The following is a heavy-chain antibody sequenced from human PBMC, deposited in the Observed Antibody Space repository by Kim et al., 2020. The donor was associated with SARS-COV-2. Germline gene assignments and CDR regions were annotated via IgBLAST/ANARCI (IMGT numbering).Heavy chain of an antibody. CDR1: GFTFTNYW. CDR2: IKQDGSEK. D-gene: IGHD6-19*01. J-gene: IGHJ4*02. Sequence: GGSLRLSCAASGFTFTNYWMNWVRQAPGNGLEWVANIKQDGSEKYYVDSVKGRFIISRDNAKNSLYLQMNSLRADDTAVYYCAGGGQAVAASGAYWGQGTLVTVSS. CDR3: AGGGQAVAASGAY. V-gene: IGHV3-7*03.